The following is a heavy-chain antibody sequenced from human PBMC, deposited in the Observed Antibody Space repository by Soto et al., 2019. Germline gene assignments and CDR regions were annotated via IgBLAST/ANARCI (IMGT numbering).Heavy chain of an antibody. CDR2: IYYSGST. V-gene: IGHV4-59*01. Sequence: SETLSLTSTVSGGSISSYYWSWIRQPPGKGLEWIGYIYYSGSTNYNPSLKSRVTISVDTSKNQFSLKLTSVTAADTAVYYCARGPLGNSAYWGQGTRVTVSS. CDR1: GGSISSYY. J-gene: IGHJ4*02. D-gene: IGHD7-27*01. CDR3: ARGPLGNSAY.